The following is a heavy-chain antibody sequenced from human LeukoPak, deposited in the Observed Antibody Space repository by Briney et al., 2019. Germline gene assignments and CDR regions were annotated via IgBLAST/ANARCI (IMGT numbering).Heavy chain of an antibody. J-gene: IGHJ4*02. CDR1: GFTFSSYW. Sequence: GGSLRLSCAASGFTFSSYWMHWVRQAPGKGLVWVSRINSDGSSTSYADSVKGRFTISRDNAKNTLYLQMNSLRTEDTAVYYCARDSGATAEVDYWGQGTLVTVSS. D-gene: IGHD5-12*01. CDR2: INSDGSST. CDR3: ARDSGATAEVDY. V-gene: IGHV3-74*01.